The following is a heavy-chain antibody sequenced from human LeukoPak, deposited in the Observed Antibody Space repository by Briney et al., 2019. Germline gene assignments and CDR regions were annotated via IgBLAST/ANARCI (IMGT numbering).Heavy chain of an antibody. Sequence: ASVKVSCKASGGTFSSYDITWVRQAPGQGLGWMGGIIPIFGTANYAQKFQGRVTITADESTSTAYMELSSLRSEDTAVYYCATTNYYDSSGYPGHWGQGTLVTVSS. CDR1: GGTFSSYD. D-gene: IGHD3-22*01. J-gene: IGHJ1*01. CDR2: IIPIFGTA. V-gene: IGHV1-69*13. CDR3: ATTNYYDSSGYPGH.